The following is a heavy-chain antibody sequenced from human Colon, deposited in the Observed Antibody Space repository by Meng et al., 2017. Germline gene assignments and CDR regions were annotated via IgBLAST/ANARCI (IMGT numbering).Heavy chain of an antibody. D-gene: IGHD3-22*01. Sequence: QLPLMEAGPGLVKPSGTLSLTCAVSGDSITYDNWWSWLRQPPGKGLEWIGEIHHGRGTNYNPALRSRVTFSLDKSRNQLSLSLTSVTAADTAVYYCARNGFYSLGYWGPGALVTVSS. J-gene: IGHJ4*02. V-gene: IGHV4-4*02. CDR1: GDSITYDNW. CDR2: IHHGRGT. CDR3: ARNGFYSLGY.